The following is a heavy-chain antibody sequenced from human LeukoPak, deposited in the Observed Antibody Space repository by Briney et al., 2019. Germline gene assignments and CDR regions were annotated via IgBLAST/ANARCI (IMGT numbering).Heavy chain of an antibody. Sequence: GESLKISCVGSGYRFTNYWIVWVRPMPGKGLEWMGIIYPGDSDTRYSPSFQGQVTTSADKSISTAYLQWSSLKASDTAMYYCARHSTHAHGPFDYWGQGTLVTVSS. J-gene: IGHJ4*02. D-gene: IGHD5-24*01. V-gene: IGHV5-51*01. CDR1: GYRFTNYW. CDR2: IYPGDSDT. CDR3: ARHSTHAHGPFDY.